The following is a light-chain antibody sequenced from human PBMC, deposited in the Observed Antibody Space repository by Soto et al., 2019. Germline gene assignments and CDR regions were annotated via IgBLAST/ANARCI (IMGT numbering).Light chain of an antibody. J-gene: IGLJ1*01. CDR1: SNDVGAYNF. CDR3: ATWDDSLNVYV. Sequence: QSVLTQPASVSGSPGQSITISCTGTSNDVGAYNFVSWYQQHPGKAPKLLIYEVSNRPSGVPDRFSGSKSGTSASLAISGLXSEDEADYYCATWDDSLNVYVLGTGTKVTVL. CDR2: EVS. V-gene: IGLV2-14*01.